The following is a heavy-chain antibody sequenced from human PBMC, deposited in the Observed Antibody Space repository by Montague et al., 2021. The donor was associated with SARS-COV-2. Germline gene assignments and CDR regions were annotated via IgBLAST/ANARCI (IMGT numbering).Heavy chain of an antibody. J-gene: IGHJ6*02. Sequence: SETLSLTCTVSGGSISSYYWSWIRQPPGKGLEWIGYIYYSGSTNYNPSLKSRVTISVDTSKNQFSLKLSSVTAADTAVYYCARHPIGSFPRYGMDVWGQGTTFTVSS. CDR3: ARHPIGSFPRYGMDV. CDR2: IYYSGST. V-gene: IGHV4-59*08. D-gene: IGHD2-15*01. CDR1: GGSISSYY.